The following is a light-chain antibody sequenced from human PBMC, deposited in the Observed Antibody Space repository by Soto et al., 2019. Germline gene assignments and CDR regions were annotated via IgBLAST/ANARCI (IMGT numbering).Light chain of an antibody. Sequence: DIQMTQSPSTLSASVGDRVTITCRASQSISTWLVWYQQKPGKAPKVLIYDASSLQSGVPSRFSGHGSGTEFTLTISSLEPDDFATYHCQQYNSYSVPSFGQGTKVEIK. J-gene: IGKJ1*01. CDR2: DAS. V-gene: IGKV1-5*01. CDR3: QQYNSYSVPS. CDR1: QSISTW.